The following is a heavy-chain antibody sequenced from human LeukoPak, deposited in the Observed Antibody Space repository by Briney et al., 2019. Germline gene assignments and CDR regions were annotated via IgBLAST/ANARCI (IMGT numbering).Heavy chain of an antibody. Sequence: SETLSLTCAVYGGSFSGYYWSWIRQPPGKGLEWIGEINHSGSTNYNPSLKSRGTISVDTSKNQFSLKLSSVTAADTAVYYCASRVWFGELAWGQGTLVTVSS. D-gene: IGHD3-10*01. CDR2: INHSGST. V-gene: IGHV4-34*01. J-gene: IGHJ4*02. CDR3: ASRVWFGELA. CDR1: GGSFSGYY.